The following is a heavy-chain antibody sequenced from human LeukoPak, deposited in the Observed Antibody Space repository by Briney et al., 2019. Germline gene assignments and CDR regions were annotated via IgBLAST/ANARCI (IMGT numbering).Heavy chain of an antibody. J-gene: IGHJ4*02. D-gene: IGHD6-19*01. CDR2: ISSSGSYI. Sequence: PGGSLRLSCAASAFTFSSFGMSWVRQAPGKGLEWVSSISSSGSYIYYADSVKGRFTISRDNSKNTLYLQMNSLRAEDTAVYYCAKDPVPGYSSGWYGHFDYWGQGTLVTVSS. V-gene: IGHV3-21*01. CDR3: AKDPVPGYSSGWYGHFDY. CDR1: AFTFSSFG.